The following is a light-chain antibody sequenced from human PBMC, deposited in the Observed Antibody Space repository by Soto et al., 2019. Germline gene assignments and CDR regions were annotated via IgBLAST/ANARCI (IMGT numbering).Light chain of an antibody. V-gene: IGKV3-20*01. CDR1: QSVSNNY. CDR2: GAS. J-gene: IGKJ5*01. Sequence: EIVLTQSPGTLSLSPGERATLSCRASQSVSNNYLAWYQQKPGQAPRLLIYGASNRATGIPDRFSGSGSGTDFTLTISSLEPEDFAVYYCQQYGSSRITFGQGTRLEIK. CDR3: QQYGSSRIT.